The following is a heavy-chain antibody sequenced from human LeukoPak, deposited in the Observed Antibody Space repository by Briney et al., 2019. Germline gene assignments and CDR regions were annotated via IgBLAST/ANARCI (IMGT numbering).Heavy chain of an antibody. CDR3: ARGHSAIFGVVTSDY. Sequence: ASVKLSCKASGYTFSSYGITWVRQAHGQGLEWMGWISAHNGNTNYAQNLQGRVTMTTDTSTSTAYMELMSLRSDDTAVYYCARGHSAIFGVVTSDYWGQGTLVTVSS. D-gene: IGHD3-3*01. J-gene: IGHJ4*02. V-gene: IGHV1-18*01. CDR1: GYTFSSYG. CDR2: ISAHNGNT.